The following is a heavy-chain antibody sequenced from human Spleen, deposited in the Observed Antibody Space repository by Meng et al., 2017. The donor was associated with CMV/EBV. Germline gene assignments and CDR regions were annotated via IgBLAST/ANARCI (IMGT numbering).Heavy chain of an antibody. CDR2: IGTAGDT. CDR1: GFTFSSSD. V-gene: IGHV3-13*01. Sequence: GGSLKISCAASGFTFSSSDMHWVRQPTGEGLEWVSAIGTAGDTYYPGSVKGRFTVSRHNAKNSLFLQMNSLRAEDTALYYCARDLDISDFWSGSPDALDIWGQGTMVTVSS. D-gene: IGHD3-3*01. J-gene: IGHJ3*02. CDR3: ARDLDISDFWSGSPDALDI.